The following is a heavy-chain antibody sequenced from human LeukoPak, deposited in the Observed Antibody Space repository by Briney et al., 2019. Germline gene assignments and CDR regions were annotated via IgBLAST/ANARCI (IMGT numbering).Heavy chain of an antibody. Sequence: SETLSLTCTVSGGSISSYYWSWIRQPAGKGLEWIGRIYTSGSTNYNPSLKSRVTMSVDTSKNQFSLKLSSVAAADTAVYYCARGPRGYSGYGLLRFDYWGQGTLFSVSS. J-gene: IGHJ4*02. CDR1: GGSISSYY. V-gene: IGHV4-4*07. D-gene: IGHD5-12*01. CDR2: IYTSGST. CDR3: ARGPRGYSGYGLLRFDY.